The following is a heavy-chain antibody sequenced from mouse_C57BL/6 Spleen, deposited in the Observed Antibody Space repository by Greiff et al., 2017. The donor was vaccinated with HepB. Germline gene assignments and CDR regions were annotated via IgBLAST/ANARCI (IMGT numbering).Heavy chain of an antibody. J-gene: IGHJ2*01. CDR3: ARVRRGGVFDY. CDR1: GYSITSGYY. Sequence: VQLKESGPGLVKPSQSLSLTCSVTGYSITSGYYWNWIRQFPGNKLEWMGYISYDGSNNYNPSLKNRISITRDTSKNQFFLKLNSVTTEDTATYYCARVRRGGVFDYWGQGTTLTVSS. V-gene: IGHV3-6*01. CDR2: ISYDGSN.